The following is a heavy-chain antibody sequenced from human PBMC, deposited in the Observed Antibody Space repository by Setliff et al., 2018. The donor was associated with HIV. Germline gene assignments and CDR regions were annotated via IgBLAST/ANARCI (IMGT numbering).Heavy chain of an antibody. D-gene: IGHD3-9*01. Sequence: ASVKVSCKASGYTFTGYDMHWVRQAPGQGLEWMGWVNPNSGGTNYAQKFQGRVTMTRDTSISTAYMVLSRLRSDDTAVYYCARDLTGDLFFDYWGQGTLVTVSS. CDR2: VNPNSGGT. V-gene: IGHV1-2*02. J-gene: IGHJ4*02. CDR1: GYTFTGYD. CDR3: ARDLTGDLFFDY.